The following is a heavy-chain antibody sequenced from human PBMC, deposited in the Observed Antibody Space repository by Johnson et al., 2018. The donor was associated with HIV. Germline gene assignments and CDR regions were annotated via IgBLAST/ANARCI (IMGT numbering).Heavy chain of an antibody. CDR3: ARDRPIAPFDI. D-gene: IGHD3-22*01. CDR1: GFTFSSYA. CDR2: ISYDGSNK. Sequence: QVQLVESGGGVVQPGRSLRLSCAASGFTFSSYAMHWVRQAPGKGLEWVAVISYDGSNKYYADSVKGRFTISRDNSKNTLYLQMNSLRADDTAVYYCARDRPIAPFDIWGQGTMVTVSS. J-gene: IGHJ3*02. V-gene: IGHV3-30-3*01.